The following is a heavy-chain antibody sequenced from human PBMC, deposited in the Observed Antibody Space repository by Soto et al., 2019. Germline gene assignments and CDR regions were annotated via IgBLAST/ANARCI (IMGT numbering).Heavy chain of an antibody. CDR3: AREHRNHYDSSGYYH. Sequence: SETLSLTCTVSGGSVSSGGYSWSWIRQHPGKGLEWIGYIYYSGSTYYNPSLKSRVTISVDTSKNQFSLKLTSVTAADTAVYYGAREHRNHYDSSGYYHWGQGTLVTVSS. CDR1: GGSVSSGGYS. V-gene: IGHV4-31*03. J-gene: IGHJ5*02. D-gene: IGHD3-22*01. CDR2: IYYSGST.